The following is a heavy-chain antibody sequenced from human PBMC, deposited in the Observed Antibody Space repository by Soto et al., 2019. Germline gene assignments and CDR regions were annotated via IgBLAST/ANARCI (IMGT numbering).Heavy chain of an antibody. Sequence: GGSLRLSCAASGFSFSISPMHWVRQAPGKGPEWVSLISYDGTNKFYADSVKGRFTISRDNSKSTLYLQVDSLRPEDAAVYYCARDPKTSGGQHWAFNYFDSWGQGTLVTVSS. D-gene: IGHD7-27*01. CDR2: ISYDGTNK. CDR1: GFSFSISP. CDR3: ARDPKTSGGQHWAFNYFDS. J-gene: IGHJ4*02. V-gene: IGHV3-30-3*01.